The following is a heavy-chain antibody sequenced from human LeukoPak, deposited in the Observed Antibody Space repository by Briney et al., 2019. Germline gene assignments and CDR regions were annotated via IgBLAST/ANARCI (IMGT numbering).Heavy chain of an antibody. CDR2: LSGSGGTT. CDR1: GFTFSSYA. J-gene: IGHJ4*02. Sequence: PGGSLRLSCAAAGFTFSSYAMSWVRQAPGNGLEWVSALSGSGGTTYYADSVKGRFTISRDNSKNTLYLQMNSLRAEDTAFYYCAKDLFPRGYSGSPDYWGQGTLVTVSS. V-gene: IGHV3-23*01. CDR3: AKDLFPRGYSGSPDY. D-gene: IGHD5-12*01.